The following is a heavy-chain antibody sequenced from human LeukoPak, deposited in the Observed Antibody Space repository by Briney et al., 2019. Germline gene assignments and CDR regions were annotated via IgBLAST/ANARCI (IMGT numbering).Heavy chain of an antibody. J-gene: IGHJ4*02. CDR3: ARARYSSSSGFYFDY. D-gene: IGHD6-6*01. CDR1: GFTFSSYS. V-gene: IGHV3-21*01. CDR2: ISSSSSYI. Sequence: GGSLRLSCAASGFTFSSYSMNWVRQAPGKGLEWVSSISSSSSYIYYADSVKGRFTISRDNAKNSLYLQMNSLRAEDTAVYYCARARYSSSSGFYFDYWGQGTLVTVSS.